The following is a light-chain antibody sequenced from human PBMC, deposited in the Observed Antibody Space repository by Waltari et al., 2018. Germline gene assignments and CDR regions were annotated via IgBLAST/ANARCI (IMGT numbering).Light chain of an antibody. CDR3: QTGGFGIWV. CDR1: SGHLTYP. J-gene: IGLJ3*02. Sequence: LMLTQPPSASPSLGAPAKLTCTLISGHLTYPLACPHQQPEKGPRYLMTVNSDGSHIKGDGIPDRFSGSSSGAERYLTISSLQSEDETDYYCQTGGFGIWVFGGGTKLTVL. CDR2: VNSDGSH. V-gene: IGLV4-69*01.